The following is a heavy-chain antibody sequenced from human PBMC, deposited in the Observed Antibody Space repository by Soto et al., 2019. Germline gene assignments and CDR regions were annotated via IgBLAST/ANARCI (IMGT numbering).Heavy chain of an antibody. D-gene: IGHD3-3*01. Sequence: GGSLRLSCAASGFAFGSSAMHWVRQAPGKGLEWVAVISYDGSNKYYADSVKGRFTISRDNSKNTLYLQMDSLRAEDTALYYCARADWNGYYPYYYAMDVWGQGTTVTVSS. CDR3: ARADWNGYYPYYYAMDV. CDR1: GFAFGSSA. V-gene: IGHV3-30-3*01. CDR2: ISYDGSNK. J-gene: IGHJ6*02.